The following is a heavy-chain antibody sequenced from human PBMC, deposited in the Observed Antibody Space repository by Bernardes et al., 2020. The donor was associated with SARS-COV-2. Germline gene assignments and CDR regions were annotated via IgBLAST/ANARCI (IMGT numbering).Heavy chain of an antibody. CDR2: IYYSGST. CDR1: GGSIGSYH. J-gene: IGHJ4*02. CDR3: AREAYYYDSGAYYYLSDY. V-gene: IGHV4-59*01. Sequence: SETLSLTCTVSGGSIGSYHWTWIRQPPGKGLEWIGYIYYSGSTYYNPSLKSRVTISVDTSKNQFSLQLSSVTAADTAVYYCAREAYYYDSGAYYYLSDYWGQGTLVTVSS. D-gene: IGHD3-22*01.